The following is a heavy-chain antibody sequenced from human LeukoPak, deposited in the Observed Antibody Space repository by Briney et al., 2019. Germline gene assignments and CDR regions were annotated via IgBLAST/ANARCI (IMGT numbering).Heavy chain of an antibody. CDR3: ATSRTSIVGATTPYCFDY. D-gene: IGHD1-26*01. Sequence: GASVKVSCKVSGYTLTELSMHWVRQAPGKGLEWMGGFDPEDGETIYAQKFQGRVTMTEDTSTDTAYMELSSLGSEDTAVYYCATSRTSIVGATTPYCFDYGGQGTLVTVSS. CDR2: FDPEDGET. J-gene: IGHJ4*02. CDR1: GYTLTELS. V-gene: IGHV1-24*01.